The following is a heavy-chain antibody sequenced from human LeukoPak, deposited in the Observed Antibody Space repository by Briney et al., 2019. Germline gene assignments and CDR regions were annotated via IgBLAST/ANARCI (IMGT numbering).Heavy chain of an antibody. CDR3: ARGESFAFDV. CDR1: GFTFSSYW. Sequence: GGSLRLSCAASGFTFSSYWMHWVRQAPGKGLEWVSSISRAGDRTYYEDSVKGRFTISRDNFRNTMYLQMNSLRAEDTAVYYCARGESFAFDVWGQGTMVTVSS. CDR2: ISRAGDRT. J-gene: IGHJ3*01. V-gene: IGHV3-23*01.